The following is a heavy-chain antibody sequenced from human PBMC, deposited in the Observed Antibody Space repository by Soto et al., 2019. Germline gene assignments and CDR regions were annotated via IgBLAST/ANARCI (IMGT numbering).Heavy chain of an antibody. V-gene: IGHV4-34*01. Sequence: SETLSLTCGVFGESFSAYYWTRIRQPPGKGLEWIGEINHSGGTNYSPSLKSRVTISVDTSKNRFSLKLSSVTAADTAVYYCARGELAIVTTIRNWFDPWGQGTLVTVSS. CDR3: ARGELAIVTTIRNWFDP. J-gene: IGHJ5*02. CDR2: INHSGGT. CDR1: GESFSAYY. D-gene: IGHD5-12*01.